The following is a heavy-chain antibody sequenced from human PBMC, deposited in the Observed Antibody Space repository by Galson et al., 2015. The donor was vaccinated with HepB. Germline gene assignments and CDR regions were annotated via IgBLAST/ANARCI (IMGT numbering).Heavy chain of an antibody. V-gene: IGHV4-34*01. CDR3: ARGPRWPYSSSWQRPTSFDY. CDR1: GGSFSGYY. D-gene: IGHD6-13*01. J-gene: IGHJ4*02. Sequence: LSLTCAVYGGSFSGYYWSWIRQPPGKGLEWIGEINHSGSTNYNPSLKSRVTISVDTSKNQFSLKLSSVTAADTAVYYCARGPRWPYSSSWQRPTSFDYWGQGTLVTVSS. CDR2: INHSGST.